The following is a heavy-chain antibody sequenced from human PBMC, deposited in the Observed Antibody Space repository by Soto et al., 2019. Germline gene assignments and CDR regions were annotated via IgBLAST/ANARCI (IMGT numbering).Heavy chain of an antibody. CDR3: TTDAGDDSSGYPSFGY. CDR1: GFTFSNAW. D-gene: IGHD3-22*01. CDR2: IKSNTDGGTT. Sequence: EVQLVESGGGLVKPGGSLRLSCAASGFTFSNAWMNWVRQAPGKGLEWVGRIKSNTDGGTTDHVAPVKGRFTISRDDSKNTLYLQMNSLKTEDTAVYYCTTDAGDDSSGYPSFGYWGQGTLVTVSS. V-gene: IGHV3-15*07. J-gene: IGHJ4*02.